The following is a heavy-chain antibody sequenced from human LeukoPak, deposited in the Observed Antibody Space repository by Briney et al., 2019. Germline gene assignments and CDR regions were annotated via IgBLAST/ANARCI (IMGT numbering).Heavy chain of an antibody. Sequence: HPGGSLRLSCAVSGFTFSNYWMSWVRQAPGKGLEWVASIKQDGSEKDYVDSVKGRFTISRDNAKKSLYLQMNSLRAEDTAVYYCARENHDAFDIWGQGTMVTVSS. CDR3: ARENHDAFDI. V-gene: IGHV3-7*01. CDR1: GFTFSNYW. J-gene: IGHJ3*02. CDR2: IKQDGSEK.